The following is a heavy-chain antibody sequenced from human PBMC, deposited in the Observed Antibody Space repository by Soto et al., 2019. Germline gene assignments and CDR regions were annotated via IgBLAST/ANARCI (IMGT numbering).Heavy chain of an antibody. Sequence: SLRLSCVASGFTFRSYWMSWVRQAPGKGLEWVANIKQDGSEKYYVDSVKGRFTISRDNAKNSLYLQMNSLRAEDTAVYYCARDFSPGAFDIWGQGTMVTVSS. CDR1: GFTFRSYW. CDR3: ARDFSPGAFDI. J-gene: IGHJ3*02. CDR2: IKQDGSEK. D-gene: IGHD3-3*02. V-gene: IGHV3-7*01.